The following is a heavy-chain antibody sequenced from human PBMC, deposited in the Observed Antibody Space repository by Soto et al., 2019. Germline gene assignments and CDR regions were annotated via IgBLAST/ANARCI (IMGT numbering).Heavy chain of an antibody. J-gene: IGHJ3*02. Sequence: QVKLVQSGAEVKKPGSSVKVSCKASGGTFSSYAISWVRQAPGQGLEWMGGIIPIFGTANYAQKFQGRVTITADESTSTAHMELSSLRSEDTAVYYCARETMIVVVTSPNAFDIWGQGTTVTVSS. V-gene: IGHV1-69*12. CDR3: ARETMIVVVTSPNAFDI. D-gene: IGHD3-22*01. CDR2: IIPIFGTA. CDR1: GGTFSSYA.